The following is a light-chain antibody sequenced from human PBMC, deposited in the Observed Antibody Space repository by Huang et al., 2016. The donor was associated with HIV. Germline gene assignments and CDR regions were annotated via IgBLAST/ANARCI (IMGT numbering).Light chain of an antibody. CDR2: A. V-gene: IGKV1-NL1*01. CDR3: QQYYSPPRT. J-gene: IGKJ1*01. Sequence: DIQMTQSPSSLSASVGDRITIPCRASQDITNSLAWYQQKSGKAPKLLLYAASRFTGSGSGADYTLNISSLQPEDYASYYCQQYYSPPRTFGQGTKVET. CDR1: QDITNS.